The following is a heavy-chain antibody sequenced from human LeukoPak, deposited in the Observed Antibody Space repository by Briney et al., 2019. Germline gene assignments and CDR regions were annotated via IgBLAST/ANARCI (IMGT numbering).Heavy chain of an antibody. D-gene: IGHD6-19*01. CDR1: GFILSTYV. Sequence: VGCLRLSRAASGFILSTYVMTWVRQSPGKGLEWVSTVRGSGGSTSYADSVKGRFTISRDNSKNALYLQMNSLRAEDTAVYYCAKGTSGWYCFDYWGQGTLVSASS. CDR3: AKGTSGWYCFDY. CDR2: VRGSGGST. J-gene: IGHJ4*02. V-gene: IGHV3-23*01.